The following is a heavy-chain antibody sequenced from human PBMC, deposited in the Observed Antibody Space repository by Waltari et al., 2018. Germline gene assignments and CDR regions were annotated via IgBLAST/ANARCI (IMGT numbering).Heavy chain of an antibody. Sequence: WNRSRPCPGRGLGWIGQIHRSGRTNYTPSRASRVTVSTDTSNTQFALKMTSPTAADTAIYCCARDRGRGLYLDSWAQGTLVSVPP. V-gene: IGHV4-4*01. CDR3: ARDRGRGLYLDS. CDR2: IHRSGRT. D-gene: IGHD1-26*01. J-gene: IGHJ4*02.